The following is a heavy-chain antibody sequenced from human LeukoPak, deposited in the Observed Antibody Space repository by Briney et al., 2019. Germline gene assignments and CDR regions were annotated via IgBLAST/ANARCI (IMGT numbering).Heavy chain of an antibody. CDR1: GGTFSSYA. V-gene: IGHV1-18*01. CDR3: ARERYDILTGPDY. CDR2: ISAYNGNT. Sequence: ASVKVSCKASGGTFSSYAISWVRQAPGQGLEWMGWISAYNGNTNYAQKLQGRVTMTTDTSTSTAYMELRSLRSDDTAVYYCARERYDILTGPDYWGQGTLVTVSS. D-gene: IGHD3-9*01. J-gene: IGHJ4*02.